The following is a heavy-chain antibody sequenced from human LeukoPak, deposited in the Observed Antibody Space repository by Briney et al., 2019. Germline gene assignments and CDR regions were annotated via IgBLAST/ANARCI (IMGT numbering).Heavy chain of an antibody. CDR2: INHSGST. J-gene: IGHJ4*02. CDR1: GGSFSGYY. V-gene: IGHV4-34*01. Sequence: PSETLSLTCAVYGGSFSGYYWSWIRQPPGKGLEWIGEINHSGSTSYNPSLKSRVTISVDTSKNQFSLKLSSVTAADTAVYYCARFLGSGWYGVDYWGQGTLVTVSS. CDR3: ARFLGSGWYGVDY. D-gene: IGHD6-19*01.